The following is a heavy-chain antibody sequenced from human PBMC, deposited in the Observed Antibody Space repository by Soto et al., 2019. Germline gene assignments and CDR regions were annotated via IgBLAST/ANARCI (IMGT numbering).Heavy chain of an antibody. CDR3: ARGWLATGGSLSYMDV. J-gene: IGHJ6*03. Sequence: EVQLVESGGGLVQPGGSLRLSCAASGFTFSSYDMHWVRQATGKGLEWVSAIGTAGDTYYPGSVKGRFTISRENAKNSLYLQMNSLRAGDTGLYYCARGWLATGGSLSYMDVWGKGTTVTVSS. CDR2: IGTAGDT. V-gene: IGHV3-13*01. D-gene: IGHD6-13*01. CDR1: GFTFSSYD.